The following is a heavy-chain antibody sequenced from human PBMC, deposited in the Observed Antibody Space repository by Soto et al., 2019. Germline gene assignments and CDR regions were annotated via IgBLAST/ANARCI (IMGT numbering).Heavy chain of an antibody. Sequence: QVQLQESGPGLVKPSGTLSLTCAVSGGSISSSNWWSWVRQPPGKGLEWIGEIYHGGSPNYNPSRRSRRTISVDKSKHQFSLKLTSVTAADTAMYYCTLGGGGNDYWGQGALVTVSS. J-gene: IGHJ4*02. D-gene: IGHD2-15*01. V-gene: IGHV4-4*02. CDR3: TLGGGGNDY. CDR2: IYHGGSP. CDR1: GGSISSSNW.